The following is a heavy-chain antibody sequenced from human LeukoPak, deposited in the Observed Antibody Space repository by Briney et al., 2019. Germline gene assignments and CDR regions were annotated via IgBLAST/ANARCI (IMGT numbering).Heavy chain of an antibody. Sequence: PGGSLRLSCAASGFTLSSYWMLRVRQVPGKGLVWVSRINNDGSATSYADSVMGRFTISRDNAKNSLYLQMNSLRAKDTAVYYCAREGHYYDSSGYRYYFDYWGQGTLVTVSS. V-gene: IGHV3-74*01. CDR1: GFTLSSYW. D-gene: IGHD3-22*01. CDR3: AREGHYYDSSGYRYYFDY. CDR2: INNDGSAT. J-gene: IGHJ4*02.